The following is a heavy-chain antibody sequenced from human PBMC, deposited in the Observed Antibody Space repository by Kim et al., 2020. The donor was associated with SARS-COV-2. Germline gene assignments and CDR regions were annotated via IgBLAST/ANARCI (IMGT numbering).Heavy chain of an antibody. V-gene: IGHV1-8*02. CDR2: MNPHSGTI. CDR3: ARGGTYSGGECHSSMDV. J-gene: IGHJ6*03. Sequence: ASVKVSCKASGYTLSSYDVHWVRQATGQGLEWMGWMNPHSGTIAYAQEFLGRVTMTRDTSISTAYMELSSLGSEDTAVYYCARGGTYSGGECHSSMDVWAKGPGVTVSS. CDR1: GYTLSSYD. D-gene: IGHD2-21*01.